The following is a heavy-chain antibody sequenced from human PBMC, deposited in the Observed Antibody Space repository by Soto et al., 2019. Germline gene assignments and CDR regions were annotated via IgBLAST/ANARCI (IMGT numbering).Heavy chain of an antibody. Sequence: EVQLLESGGDLVQPGGSLRLFCAASGFTFSSYAMGWVRQGPGKGLEWVSAITGSGGSTYSADSVKGRFTISRDNSKNTLYLQMNSLRAEDTAVYYCAKRIWGDWHRGDLFDYWGQGTLVTVSS. CDR2: ITGSGGST. CDR3: AKRIWGDWHRGDLFDY. D-gene: IGHD2-21*02. J-gene: IGHJ4*02. V-gene: IGHV3-23*01. CDR1: GFTFSSYA.